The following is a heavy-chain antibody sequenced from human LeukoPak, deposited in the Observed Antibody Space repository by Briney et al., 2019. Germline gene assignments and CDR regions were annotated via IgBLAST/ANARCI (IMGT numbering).Heavy chain of an antibody. J-gene: IGHJ4*02. V-gene: IGHV4-39*01. CDR2: IYYSGST. D-gene: IGHD5-18*01. Sequence: SETLSLTCTVSGGSISSSSYYWGWIRQPPGKGLEWIGSIYYSGSTYYNPSLKSRVTISVDTSKNQFSLKLSSVTAADTAVYYCARHDEYSYGSEDXFDYWGQGTLVTVS. CDR3: ARHDEYSYGSEDXFDY. CDR1: GGSISSSSYY.